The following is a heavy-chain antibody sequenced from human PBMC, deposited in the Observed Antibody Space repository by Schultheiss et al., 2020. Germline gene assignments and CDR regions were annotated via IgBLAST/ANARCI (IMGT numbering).Heavy chain of an antibody. CDR1: GFTFSSYG. J-gene: IGHJ2*01. V-gene: IGHV3-33*06. CDR2: IWYDGSNK. D-gene: IGHD3-10*01. CDR3: AKDPGGFGGYFDL. Sequence: GGSLRLSCAASGFTFSSYGMHWVRQAPAKGLEWVAVIWYDGSNKYYADSVKGRFTISRDNSKNTLYLQMNSLRAEDTAVYYCAKDPGGFGGYFDLWGRGTLVTVSS.